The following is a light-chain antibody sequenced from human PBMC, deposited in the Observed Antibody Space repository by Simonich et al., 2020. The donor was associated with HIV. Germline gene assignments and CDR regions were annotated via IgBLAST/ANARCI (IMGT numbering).Light chain of an antibody. CDR3: SSYTSSSTLV. V-gene: IGLV2-14*01. CDR1: SSDVGDFHY. CDR2: DVS. J-gene: IGLJ2*01. Sequence: QSALTQPASVSGSPGQSITISCSGTSSDVGDFHYVSWYQQHPGKAPKFLIYDVSKRPSGVSNRFSGSKSGNTASLTISGLQAEDEADYYCSSYTSSSTLVFGGGTKLTVL.